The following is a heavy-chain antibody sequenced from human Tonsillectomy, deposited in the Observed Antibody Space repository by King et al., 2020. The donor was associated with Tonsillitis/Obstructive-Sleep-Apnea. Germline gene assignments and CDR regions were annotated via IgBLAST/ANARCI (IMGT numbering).Heavy chain of an antibody. Sequence: VQLVESGGGVVQPGRSLRLSCAASGFTFSTYAMNWVRQAPGKGLEWVAVISYDGNNKYYADSVKGRFTIPRDNSKHKLYLQMNSLRSEDTAVYYCARSDLGIAAAGTVDVWGKGTTVTVSS. D-gene: IGHD6-13*01. CDR3: ARSDLGIAAAGTVDV. V-gene: IGHV3-30*04. J-gene: IGHJ6*04. CDR2: ISYDGNNK. CDR1: GFTFSTYA.